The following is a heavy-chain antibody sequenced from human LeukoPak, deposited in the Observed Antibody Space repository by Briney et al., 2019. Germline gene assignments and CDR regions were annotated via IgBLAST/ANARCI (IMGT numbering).Heavy chain of an antibody. Sequence: SETLSLTFTVSGGSISSSSYYWGWIRQPPGKGLEWIGSIYYSGSTYYNPSLKSRVTISVDTSKNQFSLKLSSVTAADTAVYYCARVPPVYNSGNFYRGTHFDYWGQGTLVTVSS. J-gene: IGHJ4*02. CDR2: IYYSGST. CDR1: GGSISSSSYY. V-gene: IGHV4-39*07. D-gene: IGHD3-10*01. CDR3: ARVPPVYNSGNFYRGTHFDY.